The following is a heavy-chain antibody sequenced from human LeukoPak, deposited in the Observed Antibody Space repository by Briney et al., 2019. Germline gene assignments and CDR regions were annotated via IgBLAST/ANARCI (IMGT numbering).Heavy chain of an antibody. V-gene: IGHV3-21*01. CDR2: ISSSSSYI. D-gene: IGHD1-26*01. Sequence: GGSLRLSCAASGFTLSSYSMNWVRQAPGKGLEWVSSISSSSSYIYYADSVKGRFTISRDNAKNSLYLQMNSLRAEDTAVYYCATDPRGEGGIVGATTLLNYYYMDVWGKGTTVTVSS. J-gene: IGHJ6*03. CDR3: ATDPRGEGGIVGATTLLNYYYMDV. CDR1: GFTLSSYS.